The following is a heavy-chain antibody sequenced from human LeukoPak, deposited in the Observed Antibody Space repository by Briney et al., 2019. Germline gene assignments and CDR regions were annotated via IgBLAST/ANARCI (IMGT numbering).Heavy chain of an antibody. J-gene: IGHJ4*02. Sequence: PGGSLRLSCAASGFTFSNYGMQWVRQAPGKGLEWVAVIWYDGSNKYYVDSVKGRFTISRDNSKNTLYLQMNSLRAEDTAVYYCAKGKGQNWDPFDYWGQGTLVTVSS. D-gene: IGHD7-27*01. CDR1: GFTFSNYG. CDR2: IWYDGSNK. CDR3: AKGKGQNWDPFDY. V-gene: IGHV3-33*06.